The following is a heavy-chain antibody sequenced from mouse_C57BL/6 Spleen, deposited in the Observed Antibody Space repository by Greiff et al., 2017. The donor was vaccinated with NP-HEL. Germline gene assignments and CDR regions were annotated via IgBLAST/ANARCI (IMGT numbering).Heavy chain of an antibody. D-gene: IGHD2-1*01. CDR3: TRERIYYGKPLYAMDY. CDR1: GFTFSSYA. CDR2: ISSGGDYI. J-gene: IGHJ4*01. V-gene: IGHV5-9-1*02. Sequence: EVMLVESGEGLVKPGGSLKLSCAASGFTFSSYAMSWVRQTPEKRLEWVAYISSGGDYIYYADTVKGRFTISRDNARNTLYLQMSSLKSEDTAMYYCTRERIYYGKPLYAMDYWGQGTSVTVSS.